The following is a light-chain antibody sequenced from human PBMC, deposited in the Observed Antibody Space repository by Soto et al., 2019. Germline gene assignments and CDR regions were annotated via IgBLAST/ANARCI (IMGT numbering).Light chain of an antibody. Sequence: EIVLTQSPSTLSFSPWERSTLSFRASQSVSYYLAWYQQKPGQAPRLLIYDASNRATDIPARFSGSGSGTDFTLTISSLEPEDFAVYYCQQRSDRLTFGGGTKVDI. J-gene: IGKJ4*01. CDR3: QQRSDRLT. CDR2: DAS. CDR1: QSVSYY. V-gene: IGKV3-11*01.